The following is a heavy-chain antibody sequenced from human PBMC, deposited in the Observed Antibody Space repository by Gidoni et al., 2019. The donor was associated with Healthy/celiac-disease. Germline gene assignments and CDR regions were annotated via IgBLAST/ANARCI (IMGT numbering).Heavy chain of an antibody. J-gene: IGHJ4*02. CDR2: IKSKTDGGKK. Sequence: EVQLVESGGGLVEPGGSRRLSCAASGFTCSHAWMIWVRHARGKGLEWVGRIKSKTDGGKKDYAAPGKGRFTISRDDSKNTLYLQMNSLKTEDTAVYYCTTDPGRITMIVVDLNWGQGTLVTVSS. CDR1: GFTCSHAW. D-gene: IGHD3-22*01. CDR3: TTDPGRITMIVVDLN. V-gene: IGHV3-15*01.